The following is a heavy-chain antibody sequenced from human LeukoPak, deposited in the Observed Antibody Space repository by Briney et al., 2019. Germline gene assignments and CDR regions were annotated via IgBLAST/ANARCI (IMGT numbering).Heavy chain of an antibody. V-gene: IGHV3-30*02. CDR3: AKDYYYYYYMDV. CDR1: GFTFSSYG. CDR2: IRYDGSNK. Sequence: GGSLRLSCAASGFTFSSYGMHWVRQAPGKGLEWVAFIRYDGSNKYYAGSVKGRFTISRDNSKNTLYLQMNSLRAEDTAVYYCAKDYYYYYYMDVWGKGTTVTVSS. J-gene: IGHJ6*03.